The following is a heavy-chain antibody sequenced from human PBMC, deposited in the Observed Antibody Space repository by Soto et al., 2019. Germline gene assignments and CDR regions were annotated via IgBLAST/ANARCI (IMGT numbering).Heavy chain of an antibody. V-gene: IGHV3-11*01. CDR1: GFTFGDYY. CDR2: IGNRGTGI. Sequence: QVQLVESGGGLVKPGGSLRLSSAASGFTFGDYYMTWIRQAPGKGLEWVSFIGNRGTGIYYADSVKGLFTIFRDNAKNSLFLQMNSLSAEDTAMYYCARDLRAVGMASRFGPWGQGTLVTVSS. CDR3: ARDLRAVGMASRFGP. J-gene: IGHJ5*02. D-gene: IGHD6-13*01.